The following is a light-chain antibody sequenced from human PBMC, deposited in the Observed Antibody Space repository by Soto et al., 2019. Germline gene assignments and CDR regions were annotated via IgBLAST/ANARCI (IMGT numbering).Light chain of an antibody. J-gene: IGKJ1*01. CDR1: KSISSN. V-gene: IGKV3-15*01. CDR3: QKYNNWPPWT. Sequence: EIVMPQSHVTLSASPGERTPLSGRTNKSISSNLAWYQQKRGQAPRLLISGVSTRATGIPATFSGSGSETEFTLTISSLQSEDLAVYYCQKYNNWPPWTVGQGTKVAIK. CDR2: GVS.